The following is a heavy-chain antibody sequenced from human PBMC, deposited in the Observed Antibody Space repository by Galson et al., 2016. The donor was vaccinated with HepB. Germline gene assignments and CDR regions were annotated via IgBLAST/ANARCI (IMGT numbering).Heavy chain of an antibody. CDR1: GFSLTTSGVG. D-gene: IGHD5-18*01. V-gene: IGHV2-5*02. J-gene: IGHJ5*02. Sequence: PALVKPTQTLTLTCTFSGFSLTTSGVGVGWIRQPPGRAPEWLALIYWDNDMRYNSSLKSRLSITKDTSNNQVVLRITNMDPVDTATDYCAHRRYPFDPWGQGVLVTVSS. CDR3: AHRRYPFDP. CDR2: IYWDNDM.